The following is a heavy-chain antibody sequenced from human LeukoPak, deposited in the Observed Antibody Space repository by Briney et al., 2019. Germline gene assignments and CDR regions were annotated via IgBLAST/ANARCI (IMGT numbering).Heavy chain of an antibody. Sequence: GGSLRLSCAASRFIFSDYYMSWIRQAPGKGLEWVSYISDSGSTIYYADSVKGRFTISRDNAKNSQYLQMNSLRAEDTAVYYCARGNYYDSSGYSDYWGQGTLVTVSS. J-gene: IGHJ4*02. CDR1: RFIFSDYY. CDR3: ARGNYYDSSGYSDY. V-gene: IGHV3-11*01. D-gene: IGHD3-22*01. CDR2: ISDSGSTI.